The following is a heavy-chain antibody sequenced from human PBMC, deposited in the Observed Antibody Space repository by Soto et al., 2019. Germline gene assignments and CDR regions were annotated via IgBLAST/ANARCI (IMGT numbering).Heavy chain of an antibody. V-gene: IGHV1-18*01. D-gene: IGHD2-2*02. CDR2: ISAYNGNT. J-gene: IGHJ4*02. CDR3: ATVDCSSTSCYKEGFDY. Sequence: ASVKVSCKASGYTFTSYGISWVRQAPGQGLEWMGWISAYNGNTNYAQKLQGRVTMTTDTSTSTAYMELRSLRSDDTAVYYCATVDCSSTSCYKEGFDYWGQGTLVTVSS. CDR1: GYTFTSYG.